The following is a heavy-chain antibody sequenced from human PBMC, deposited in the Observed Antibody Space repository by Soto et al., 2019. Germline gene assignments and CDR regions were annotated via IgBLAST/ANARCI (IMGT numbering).Heavy chain of an antibody. CDR3: ARGLILWFGELSRRGGYYYYMDV. Sequence: QVQLQQWGAGLLKPSETLSLTCAVYGGSFSGYQWTWIRQTPGKGLEWIGEINDSGNINYNPSLKSRVTFLVDTVRKQSSLKLSSVPAADTAVYYCARGLILWFGELSRRGGYYYYMDVWGKGTTVTVSS. J-gene: IGHJ6*03. CDR2: INDSGNI. V-gene: IGHV4-34*01. CDR1: GGSFSGYQ. D-gene: IGHD3-10*01.